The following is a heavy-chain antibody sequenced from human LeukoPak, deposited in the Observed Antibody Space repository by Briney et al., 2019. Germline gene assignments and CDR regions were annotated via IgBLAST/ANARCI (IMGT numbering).Heavy chain of an antibody. CDR1: GFTFSSYA. J-gene: IGHJ4*02. CDR2: IWSDGNKK. V-gene: IGHV3-33*08. D-gene: IGHD4-23*01. CDR3: ARDLVLSAGNGPY. Sequence: PGGSLRLSCSASGFTFSSYAFHWVRQAPGKGLEWVAIIWSDGNKKYYADSVRGRFTISRDNSKNTLYLQMNSLRAEDTAIYYCARDLVLSAGNGPYWGQGTLVTVSS.